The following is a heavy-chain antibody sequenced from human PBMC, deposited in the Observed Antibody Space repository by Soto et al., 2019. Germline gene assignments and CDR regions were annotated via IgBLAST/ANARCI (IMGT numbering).Heavy chain of an antibody. CDR3: TRDRTIGGNDPYYFQY. CDR1: GGSINGYY. CDR2: IYYSGST. D-gene: IGHD5-12*01. J-gene: IGHJ4*02. Sequence: QVQLQESGPGLVKPSETLSLTCTVSGGSINGYYWSWIRQPPGKGLEWIGYIYYSGSTNYNPSLKSRVTISVDTSKNQFSLKLSSVTAADTAVYYCTRDRTIGGNDPYYFQYWGQGILVTVFS. V-gene: IGHV4-59*01.